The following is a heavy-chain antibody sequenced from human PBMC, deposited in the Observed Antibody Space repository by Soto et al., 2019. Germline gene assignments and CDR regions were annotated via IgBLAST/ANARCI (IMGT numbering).Heavy chain of an antibody. D-gene: IGHD3-10*01. Sequence: GESLKISCKGSGDSFTSYWIGWVRQMPGKGLEWMGIIYPGDSDTRFSPSFQGQVTISADKSISTAYLQWSSLKASDTAMYYCAGGGVRGVITRTRDYYGMDVWDQGSTVTVSS. J-gene: IGHJ6*02. CDR2: IYPGDSDT. CDR1: GDSFTSYW. CDR3: AGGGVRGVITRTRDYYGMDV. V-gene: IGHV5-51*01.